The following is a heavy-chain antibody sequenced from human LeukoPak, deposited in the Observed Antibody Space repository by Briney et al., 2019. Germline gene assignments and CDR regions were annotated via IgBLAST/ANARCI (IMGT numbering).Heavy chain of an antibody. V-gene: IGHV7-4-1*02. J-gene: IGHJ6*03. D-gene: IGHD6-13*01. CDR1: GYTLTSYA. CDR3: ARGSSSWSAGYYYYMVV. Sequence: ASVKVSCKASGYTLTSYAMNWVRQAPGQGLEWMGWINTNTGNPTYAQGFTGRFVFSLDTSVSTAYLQISSLKAEDTAVYHCARGSSSWSAGYYYYMVVWGKGTTVTVSS. CDR2: INTNTGNP.